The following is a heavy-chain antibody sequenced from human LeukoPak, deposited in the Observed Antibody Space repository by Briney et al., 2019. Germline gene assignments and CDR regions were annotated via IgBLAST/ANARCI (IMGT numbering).Heavy chain of an antibody. CDR2: ISSSSSTI. CDR3: ARDKHGGNHVYYFDY. D-gene: IGHD4-23*01. V-gene: IGHV3-48*01. CDR1: GFTFSSYS. J-gene: IGHJ4*02. Sequence: GGSLRLSCAASGFTFSSYSMNWVRQAPGKGLEWVSYISSSSSTIYYADSVKGRFTISRDNAKNSLYLQMNSLRAEDTAVYYCARDKHGGNHVYYFDYWGQGTLVTVSS.